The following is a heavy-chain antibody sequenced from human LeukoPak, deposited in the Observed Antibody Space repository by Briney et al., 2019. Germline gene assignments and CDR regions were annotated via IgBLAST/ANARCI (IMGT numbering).Heavy chain of an antibody. Sequence: PSETLSLTCTVSGGSISIISSSRYYWGWIREAAGKGLEWIGSLYYGDNSHYNPSLNIRATLSVHASNNQFSLKVTSVTAADAALYFCARPLPPAAADPRGYLDYWGQGTVVTVSS. CDR3: ARPLPPAAADPRGYLDY. CDR2: LYYGDNS. CDR1: GGSISIISSSRYY. D-gene: IGHD6-25*01. V-gene: IGHV4-39*01. J-gene: IGHJ4*02.